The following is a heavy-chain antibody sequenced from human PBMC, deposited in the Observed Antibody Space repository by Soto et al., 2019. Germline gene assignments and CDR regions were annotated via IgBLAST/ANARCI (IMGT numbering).Heavy chain of an antibody. CDR3: ARVRYSSGWYFDY. Sequence: PSETLSLTCTVSGGSVSSGSDYWSWIRQPPGKGLEWIGYIYYSGSTNYNPSLKSRVTMSVDRSRNQFSLKVSSVTAADTAVYYCARVRYSSGWYFDYWGQGTPVTVSS. V-gene: IGHV4-61*01. CDR2: IYYSGST. CDR1: GGSVSSGSDY. J-gene: IGHJ4*02. D-gene: IGHD6-19*01.